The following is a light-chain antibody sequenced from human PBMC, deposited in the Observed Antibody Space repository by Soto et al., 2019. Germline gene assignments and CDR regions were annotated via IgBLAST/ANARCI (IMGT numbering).Light chain of an antibody. CDR3: QQYNNWPPGAT. V-gene: IGKV3-15*01. CDR2: YTS. Sequence: DIVMTQSPATLSVSPGERATLSCRASRTVSTNLAWYQQKPGQAPRLLIYYTSTRATGIPARFSGSGSGKEFNLTISSLQSEDFAVYYCQQYNNWPPGATFGPGTKVEIK. CDR1: RTVSTN. J-gene: IGKJ3*01.